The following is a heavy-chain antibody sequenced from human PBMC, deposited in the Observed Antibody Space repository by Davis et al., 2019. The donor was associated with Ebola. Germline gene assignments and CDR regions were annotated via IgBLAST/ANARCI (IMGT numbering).Heavy chain of an antibody. CDR2: ISAYNGNT. CDR3: ARGYCSSTSCYQGGWFDP. CDR1: GYTFTSYG. D-gene: IGHD2-2*01. Sequence: ASVKVSCKASGYTFTSYGISWVRQAPGQRLEWMGWISAYNGNTNYAQKLQGRVTMTTDTSTSTAYMELRSLRSDDTAVYYCARGYCSSTSCYQGGWFDPWGQGTLVTVSS. J-gene: IGHJ5*02. V-gene: IGHV1-18*01.